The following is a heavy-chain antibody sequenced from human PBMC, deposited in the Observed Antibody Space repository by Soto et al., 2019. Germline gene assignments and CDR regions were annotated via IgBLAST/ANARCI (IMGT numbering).Heavy chain of an antibody. J-gene: IGHJ4*02. D-gene: IGHD3-3*01. CDR3: ARDFAYFDS. V-gene: IGHV4-61*01. CDR2: VYHTGRT. CDR1: GGSFKSGSYS. Sequence: QVQLQESGPGLVKPSETLSLTCTVSGGSFKSGSYSWSWIRQPPGKGLEWIGYVYHTGRTSYNPSLNSRVSISMDTSKNQFSLNLDSVTAADTAVYFCARDFAYFDSWGQGTLLTVSA.